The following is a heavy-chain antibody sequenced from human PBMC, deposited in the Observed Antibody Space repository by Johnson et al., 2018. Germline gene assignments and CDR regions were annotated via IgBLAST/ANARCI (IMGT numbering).Heavy chain of an antibody. D-gene: IGHD3-22*01. J-gene: IGHJ3*02. Sequence: VQLVESGGGLVKPGGSLRLSCAASGFTFSSYSMNWVRQAPGKGLEWVSSISSSSSYIYYADSVKGRFTISRDNAKKSLYLQMNTLRAEATAVYYCAGGLYYYDSSGYYYRPTDDAFDIWGQGPMVTVSS. CDR2: ISSSSSYI. CDR1: GFTFSSYS. CDR3: AGGLYYYDSSGYYYRPTDDAFDI. V-gene: IGHV3-21*04.